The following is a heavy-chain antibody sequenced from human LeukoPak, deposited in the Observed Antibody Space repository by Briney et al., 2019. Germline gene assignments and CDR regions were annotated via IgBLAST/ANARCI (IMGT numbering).Heavy chain of an antibody. CDR3: ASHAAAAIFDY. CDR1: GFTFSSYG. V-gene: IGHV3-23*01. J-gene: IGHJ4*02. CDR2: IGGSGGST. Sequence: GGSLTLSCAASGFTFSSYGMSWVRQAPGRGLEWVSAIGGSGGSTYYADSVKGRFTHYRDNSNKTVYLQMNRLRPEGTGVYYCASHAAAAIFDYWGQGSLVTVSS. D-gene: IGHD2-2*01.